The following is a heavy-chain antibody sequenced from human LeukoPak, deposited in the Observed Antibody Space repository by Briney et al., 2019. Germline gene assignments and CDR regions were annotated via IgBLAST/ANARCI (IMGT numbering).Heavy chain of an antibody. J-gene: IGHJ6*03. CDR3: ARGPTLRQTGDDHYYYYMDV. D-gene: IGHD7-27*01. CDR2: MNPNSGNT. Sequence: ASVKVSCEASGYTFTSYDINWVRQATGQGLEWMGWMNPNSGNTGYAQKFQGRVTMTRNTSISTAYMELSSLRSEDTAVYYCARGPTLRQTGDDHYYYYMDVWGKGTTVTVSS. CDR1: GYTFTSYD. V-gene: IGHV1-8*01.